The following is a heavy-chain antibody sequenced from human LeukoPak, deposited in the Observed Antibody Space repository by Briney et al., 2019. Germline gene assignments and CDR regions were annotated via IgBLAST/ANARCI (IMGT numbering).Heavy chain of an antibody. CDR3: AKRTEYCRSTRCAFCYFDL. V-gene: IGHV3-23*01. J-gene: IGHJ2*01. CDR2: ISGSGGST. D-gene: IGHD2-2*01. CDR1: GLTPSSYA. Sequence: GGSLRLSCAASGLTPSSYAMSWVRQAPGEGLDWVSSISGSGGSTHYADSVKGRFTISRDNAKNTLYLQMDSLRGEYTAVYYCAKRTEYCRSTRCAFCYFDLWGRGTLVTVSS.